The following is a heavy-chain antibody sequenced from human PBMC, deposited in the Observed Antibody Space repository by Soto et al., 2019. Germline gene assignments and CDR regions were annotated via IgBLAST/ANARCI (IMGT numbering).Heavy chain of an antibody. V-gene: IGHV3-30*18. CDR3: AKDQVYYDSSGYFGH. CDR1: GFTFSSYG. CDR2: ISYDGSNK. D-gene: IGHD3-22*01. Sequence: HPGGSLRLSCAASGFTFSSYGMHWVRQAPGKGLEWVAVISYDGSNKYYADSVKGRFTISRDNSKNTLYLQMNSLRAEDTAVYYCAKDQVYYDSSGYFGHWGQGTLVPVSS. J-gene: IGHJ4*02.